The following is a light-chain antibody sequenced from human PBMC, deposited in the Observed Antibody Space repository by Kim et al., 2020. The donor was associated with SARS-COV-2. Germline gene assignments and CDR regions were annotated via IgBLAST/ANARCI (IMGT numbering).Light chain of an antibody. CDR1: SSNIGSNV. V-gene: IGLV1-44*01. Sequence: GKGVTISCSGSSSNIGSNVVTWYQQLPGTAPKLLIYSNDQRPSGVPGRFSGSKSGTSASLAISGLQSEDEADYYCAAWDDSLNGVVFGGGTKLTVL. CDR3: AAWDDSLNGVV. CDR2: SND. J-gene: IGLJ2*01.